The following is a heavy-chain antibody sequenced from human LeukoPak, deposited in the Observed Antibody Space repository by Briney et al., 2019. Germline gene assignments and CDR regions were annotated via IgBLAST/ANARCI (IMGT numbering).Heavy chain of an antibody. CDR2: IYYSGST. CDR1: GGSISIYY. V-gene: IGHV4-59*08. CDR3: ARQAAAGNYYYGMDV. D-gene: IGHD6-13*01. J-gene: IGHJ6*02. Sequence: SETLSLTCTVSGGSISIYYWSWIRQPPGKGLEWIGYIYYSGSTNYNPSLKSRVTISVDTSKNQFSLTLSSVTAADTAVYYCARQAAAGNYYYGMDVWGQGTTVTVSS.